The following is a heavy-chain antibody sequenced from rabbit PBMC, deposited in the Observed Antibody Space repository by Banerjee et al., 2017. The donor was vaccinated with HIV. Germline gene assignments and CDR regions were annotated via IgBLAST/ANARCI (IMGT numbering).Heavy chain of an antibody. CDR2: IYTGSSGNT. V-gene: IGHV1S40*01. J-gene: IGHJ4*01. CDR3: ARNEYTGTAYDL. D-gene: IGHD7-1*01. Sequence: QSLEESGGDLVKPGASLTLTCTASGFTLSSYWMWWIRQAPGKGLEWIACIYTGSSGNTVYASWAKGRFTISKTSSTTVTLQMASLTAADTATYFCARNEYTGTAYDLWGPGTLVTVS. CDR1: GFTLSSYW.